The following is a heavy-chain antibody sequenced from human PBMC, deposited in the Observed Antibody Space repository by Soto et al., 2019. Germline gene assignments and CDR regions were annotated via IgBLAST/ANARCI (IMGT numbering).Heavy chain of an antibody. V-gene: IGHV3-30-3*01. CDR2: ISDDGVND. CDR3: ARAPPYSSSSGDY. J-gene: IGHJ4*02. Sequence: QVQVVESGGGVVQPGRSLELSCAASGFTFSGYAMHWIRQAPGKGLEWVAAISDDGVNDYYADSVEGRFTISRDNSRNTLFLQMNSLRAEDTAVYYCARAPPYSSSSGDYWGQGTLVTVSS. CDR1: GFTFSGYA. D-gene: IGHD6-6*01.